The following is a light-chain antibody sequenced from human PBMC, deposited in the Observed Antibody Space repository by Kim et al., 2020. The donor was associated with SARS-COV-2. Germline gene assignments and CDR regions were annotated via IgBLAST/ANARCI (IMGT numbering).Light chain of an antibody. CDR1: TGPVTSGHF. J-gene: IGLJ3*02. CDR3: LLFYSGVRV. V-gene: IGLV7-46*01. CDR2: DVT. Sequence: QAVVTQEPSLTVSPGGTVTLTCGSSTGPVTSGHFPYWFQQKPGQAHRTLIYDVTKRVAWTPARFSGSLPGGKAALTLSGAQPEDEAEYYCLLFYSGVRVFGGGTKLTVL.